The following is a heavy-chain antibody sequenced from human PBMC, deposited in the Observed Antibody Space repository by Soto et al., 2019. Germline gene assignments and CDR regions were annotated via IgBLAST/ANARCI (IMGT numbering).Heavy chain of an antibody. J-gene: IGHJ4*02. CDR3: AKDLGGFLEWLPFDY. CDR2: ISGSGGST. CDR1: GFTFSSYA. Sequence: GGSLRLSCAASGFTFSSYAMSWVRQAPGEGLEWVSAISGSGGSTYYADSVKGRFTISRDNSKNTLYLQMNSLRAEDTAVYYCAKDLGGFLEWLPFDYWGQGTLVTVSS. V-gene: IGHV3-23*01. D-gene: IGHD3-3*01.